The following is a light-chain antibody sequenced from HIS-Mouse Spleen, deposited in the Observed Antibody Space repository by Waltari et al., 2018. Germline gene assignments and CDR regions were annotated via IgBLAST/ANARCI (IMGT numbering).Light chain of an antibody. CDR3: SSYAGSNNLGV. CDR2: EVS. Sequence: QSALTQPPSASGSPGQSVTISCTGTSSDVGGYTYVPWYQQHPGKAPKLMIYEVSKRPSGVPDRFSGSKSGNTASLTVSGLQAEDEADYYCSSYAGSNNLGVFGTGTKVTVL. CDR1: SSDVGGYTY. J-gene: IGLJ1*01. V-gene: IGLV2-8*01.